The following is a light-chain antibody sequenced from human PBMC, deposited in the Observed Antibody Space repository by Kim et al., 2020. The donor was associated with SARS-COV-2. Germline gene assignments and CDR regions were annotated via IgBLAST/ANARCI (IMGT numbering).Light chain of an antibody. V-gene: IGLV3-9*01. J-gene: IGLJ1*01. CDR3: QVWDSSTFYV. Sequence: VALGQTARSTCEGNIIGSKNVHWYQQKPGQAPILVIYTDNKRPSGIPERFSGSNSGNTATLTITRAQAGDEADYYCQVWDSSTFYVFGTGTKVTVL. CDR1: IIGSKN. CDR2: TDN.